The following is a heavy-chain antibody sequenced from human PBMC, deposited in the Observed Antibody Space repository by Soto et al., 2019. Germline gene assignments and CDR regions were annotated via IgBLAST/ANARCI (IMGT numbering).Heavy chain of an antibody. CDR1: GFPFSDYA. J-gene: IGHJ4*02. D-gene: IGHD6-19*01. V-gene: IGHV3-30*18. Sequence: VQLVESGGGVVQPGRSLRLSCAASGFPFSDYAMHWVRQAPGKGLEWVAVVSHDGRNTHYADSVKGRFTISRDSSKNTVSLEMTSLRAEDTAVFYCAKGGRQWLVTSDFNYWGQGALVTVSS. CDR2: VSHDGRNT. CDR3: AKGGRQWLVTSDFNY.